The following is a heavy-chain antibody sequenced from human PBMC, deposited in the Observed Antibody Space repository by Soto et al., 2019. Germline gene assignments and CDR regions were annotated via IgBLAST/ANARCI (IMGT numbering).Heavy chain of an antibody. CDR3: ARGPRSYYYGSGSYYRFDY. CDR2: IYYSGST. Sequence: SETLSLTCTVSGGSISSYYWSWIRQPPGKGLEWIGYIYYSGSTNYNPSLKSRVTISVDTSKNQFSLKLSSVTAADTAVYYCARGPRSYYYGSGSYYRFDYWGQGTLVTVSS. D-gene: IGHD3-10*01. V-gene: IGHV4-59*08. J-gene: IGHJ4*02. CDR1: GGSISSYY.